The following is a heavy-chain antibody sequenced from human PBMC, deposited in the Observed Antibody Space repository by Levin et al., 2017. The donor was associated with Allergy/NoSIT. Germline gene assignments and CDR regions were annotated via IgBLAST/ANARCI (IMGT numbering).Heavy chain of an antibody. CDR3: ARGPNYGDDSYHYGMDV. V-gene: IGHV3-72*01. Sequence: LSLTCAASGFTFSDHYMDWVRQAPGKGLEWVARVRNKAKTYSTEYAASVKGRFFVSRDDSKESLYLQMNSLKTDDTAVYYCARGPNYGDDSYHYGMDVWGQGTTVTVSS. J-gene: IGHJ6*02. CDR2: VRNKAKTYST. D-gene: IGHD4-17*01. CDR1: GFTFSDHY.